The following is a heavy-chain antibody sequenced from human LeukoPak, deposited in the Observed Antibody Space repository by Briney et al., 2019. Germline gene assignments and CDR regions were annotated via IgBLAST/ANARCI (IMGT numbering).Heavy chain of an antibody. D-gene: IGHD2-15*01. CDR3: VTEPGYCTGGRCYGGWFDP. CDR1: GGSFSGYY. J-gene: IGHJ5*02. V-gene: IGHV4-34*01. Sequence: PSETLSLTCAVYGGSFSGYYWSWIRQAPGKGLEWIGEINHSGNTNYNPSLKSRVTISVDTSKDQFSLKLSSVTAADTAVYYCVTEPGYCTGGRCYGGWFDPWGQGTLVTVSS. CDR2: INHSGNT.